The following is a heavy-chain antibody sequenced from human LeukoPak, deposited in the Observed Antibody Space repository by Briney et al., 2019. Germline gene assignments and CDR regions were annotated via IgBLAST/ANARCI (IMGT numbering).Heavy chain of an antibody. CDR3: ARRAGAYSHPYDY. D-gene: IGHD4/OR15-4a*01. CDR2: ISSDGSKK. CDR1: GFTFSSYT. V-gene: IGHV3-30*14. Sequence: GGSLRLSCAASGFTFSSYTMHWVRQAPGKGLEWVAVISSDGSKKSYADSVKGRFTISRDNSKNTLYLQMNSLRAEDTAVYYCARRAGAYSHPYDYWGQGTLVTVSS. J-gene: IGHJ4*02.